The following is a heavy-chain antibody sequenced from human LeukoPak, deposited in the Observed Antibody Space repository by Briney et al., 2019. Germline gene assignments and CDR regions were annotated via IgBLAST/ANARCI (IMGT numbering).Heavy chain of an antibody. Sequence: PGGSLRLSCAASGFTFSSYAMNWVRQAPGKGLEWVSGISWNSGSIDFADSVKGRFTISRDNAKNSLYLQMNSLRAEDTAFYYCAKATGVSGNDFDYWGQGTLVTVSS. V-gene: IGHV3-9*01. D-gene: IGHD1-1*01. CDR3: AKATGVSGNDFDY. J-gene: IGHJ4*02. CDR1: GFTFSSYA. CDR2: ISWNSGSI.